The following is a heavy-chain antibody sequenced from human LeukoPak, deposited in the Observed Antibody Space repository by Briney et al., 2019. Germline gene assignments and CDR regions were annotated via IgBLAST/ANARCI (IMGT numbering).Heavy chain of an antibody. CDR3: ARDQYDYVWDSHRPYFDN. J-gene: IGHJ4*02. CDR2: ISVYNGNT. Sequence: ASVKVSCKASGYACSSYGISWVRQAPGQGLEWMAWISVYNGNTKYAQRFQGRGTMTTDTSTSTAYMELRSLKSDDPAVYYCARDQYDYVWDSHRPYFDNWGQGTLVTVSS. D-gene: IGHD3-16*02. CDR1: GYACSSYG. V-gene: IGHV1-18*01.